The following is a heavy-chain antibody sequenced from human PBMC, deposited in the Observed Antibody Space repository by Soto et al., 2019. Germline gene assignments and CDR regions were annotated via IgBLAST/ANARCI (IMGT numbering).Heavy chain of an antibody. V-gene: IGHV3-30*18. Sequence: QVQLVESGGGVVQPGRSLRLSCAASVFTFSNYAMHWVRQAPGKGLEWVAVISDDGSNTYYADSVKGRFTISRDNPKNTLYLQTNSLRAEDTAVYYCVKVGGYDGYEPLGKWGQGTLVTVSS. CDR3: VKVGGYDGYEPLGK. CDR2: ISDDGSNT. J-gene: IGHJ4*02. CDR1: VFTFSNYA. D-gene: IGHD5-12*01.